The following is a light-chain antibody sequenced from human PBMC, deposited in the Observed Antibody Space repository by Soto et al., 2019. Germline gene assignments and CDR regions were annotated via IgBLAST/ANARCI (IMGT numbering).Light chain of an antibody. CDR2: AAS. CDR1: ETISTF. V-gene: IGKV1-39*01. CDR3: QQSYDISPIT. Sequence: DIQMTQSPSSLSVSVGDRVTMTCRASETISTFLNWYQVKPGKAPKLLIYAASTLQDGVPSRFSGSGSGTDFTLTNNSLQPEDFASYYCQQSYDISPITFGQGTRLEI. J-gene: IGKJ5*01.